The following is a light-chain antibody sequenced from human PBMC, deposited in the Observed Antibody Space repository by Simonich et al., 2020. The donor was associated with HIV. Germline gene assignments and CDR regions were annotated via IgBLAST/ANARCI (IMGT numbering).Light chain of an antibody. CDR2: AAS. CDR3: QQANSFPYT. Sequence: IRMTQSPSSLSASTGDRVTITCRASQGISSYLNWYQQKPGKAPNLLIYAASSLQSGVPSRFSGSGSGTDFTLTISSLQPEDFATYYCQQANSFPYTFGQGTKLEIK. J-gene: IGKJ2*01. CDR1: QGISSY. V-gene: IGKV1-12*01.